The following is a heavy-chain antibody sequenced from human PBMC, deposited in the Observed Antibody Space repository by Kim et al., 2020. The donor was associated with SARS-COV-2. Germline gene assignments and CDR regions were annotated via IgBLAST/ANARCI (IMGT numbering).Heavy chain of an antibody. V-gene: IGHV3-23*02. D-gene: IGHD2-21*02. J-gene: IGHJ4*02. CDR3: AGGEHIVVVTAPFDY. Sequence: VKGRFTISRHHSKNTLYLQMNSLRAEDTAVYYCAGGEHIVVVTAPFDYWGQGTLVTVSS.